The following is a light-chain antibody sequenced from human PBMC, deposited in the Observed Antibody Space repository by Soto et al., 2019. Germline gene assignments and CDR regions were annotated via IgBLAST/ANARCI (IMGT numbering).Light chain of an antibody. CDR1: QSDSSSY. CDR3: QQYGSSQT. Sequence: EIVLTQSPGTPSLSPGERATLSCRASQSDSSSYLAWYQQKPGQAPRLLIYGASSRATGIPDRFSGSGSGTDFTLTISRLEPEDFAVYYCQQYGSSQTFGQGTRLEIK. J-gene: IGKJ5*01. V-gene: IGKV3-20*01. CDR2: GAS.